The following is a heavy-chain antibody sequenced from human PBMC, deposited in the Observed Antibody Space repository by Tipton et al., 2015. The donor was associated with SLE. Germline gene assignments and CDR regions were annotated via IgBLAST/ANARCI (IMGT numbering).Heavy chain of an antibody. V-gene: IGHV4-59*12. Sequence: TLSLTCAVSGSSITAYYWTWIRQPPGKGLEWIGYVYYSGNTYYNPSLESRVTISMDTSKNQFSLRLRSVTAADTALYYCARVFWRYDSGGPLGGFDLWGQGAMVTVSS. CDR1: GSSITAYY. D-gene: IGHD3-22*01. CDR3: ARVFWRYDSGGPLGGFDL. CDR2: VYYSGNT. J-gene: IGHJ3*01.